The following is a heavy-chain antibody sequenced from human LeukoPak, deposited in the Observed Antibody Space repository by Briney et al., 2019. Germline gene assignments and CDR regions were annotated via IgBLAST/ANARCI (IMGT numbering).Heavy chain of an antibody. D-gene: IGHD2-8*01. J-gene: IGHJ5*02. CDR1: GYSFTSYW. CDR2: IYPGDSDT. Sequence: GESLKISCKGSGYSFTSYWIGWVRPMPGKGLEWMGIIYPGDSDTRYSPSFQGQVTISADKSISTAYLQWSSLKASDTAMYYCARMDCTNGVCYSVGWDNWFDPWGQGTLVTVSS. V-gene: IGHV5-51*01. CDR3: ARMDCTNGVCYSVGWDNWFDP.